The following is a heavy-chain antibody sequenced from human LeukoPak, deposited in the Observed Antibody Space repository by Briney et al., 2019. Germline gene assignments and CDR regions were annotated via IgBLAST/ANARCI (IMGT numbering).Heavy chain of an antibody. CDR1: GFTFSSYW. D-gene: IGHD6-13*01. Sequence: GGSLRLSCAASGFTFSSYWMSWVRQAPGKGLEWVANIKQDGSEKYYVDSVKGRFTISRDNAKNSLYLQMNSLRAEDTAVYYCARAPWYSSSPFDYWGQGTLVTVSS. V-gene: IGHV3-7*01. CDR3: ARAPWYSSSPFDY. J-gene: IGHJ4*02. CDR2: IKQDGSEK.